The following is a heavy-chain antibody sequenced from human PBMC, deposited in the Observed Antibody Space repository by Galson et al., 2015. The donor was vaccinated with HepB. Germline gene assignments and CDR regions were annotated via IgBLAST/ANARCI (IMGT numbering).Heavy chain of an antibody. J-gene: IGHJ4*02. CDR2: IYPADSDT. D-gene: IGHD3-10*01. Sequence: QSGAEVKKPGESLKISCTGFGYSFATYWIDWVRQMPGKGLESMGIIYPADSDTRYSPSFQGQVTISVDKSINTAYLQWSSLKASDTAMYYCARHQGYYGSGSYYADYWGQGTLVTVSS. CDR3: ARHQGYYGSGSYYADY. CDR1: GYSFATYW. V-gene: IGHV5-51*01.